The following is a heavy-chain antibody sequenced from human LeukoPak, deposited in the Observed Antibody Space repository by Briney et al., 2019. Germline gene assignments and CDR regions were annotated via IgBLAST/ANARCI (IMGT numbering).Heavy chain of an antibody. CDR2: ISYDGSNK. J-gene: IGHJ4*02. CDR1: GFTFSSYA. D-gene: IGHD1-26*01. CDR3: ARSLVGAFDY. V-gene: IGHV3-30-3*01. Sequence: PGGSLRLSCAASGFTFSSYAMHWVRQAPGKGLEWVAVISYDGSNKYYADSVKGRFPISRDNSKNALYLQMNSLRAEDTAVYYCARSLVGAFDYWGQGTLVTVSS.